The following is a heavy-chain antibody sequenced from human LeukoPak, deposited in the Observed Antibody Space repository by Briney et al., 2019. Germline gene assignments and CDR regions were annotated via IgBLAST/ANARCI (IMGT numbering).Heavy chain of an antibody. D-gene: IGHD3-22*01. V-gene: IGHV1-69*13. CDR1: GGTFSSYA. CDR2: IIPIFGTA. CDR3: ARDRRFRGYDSGGYYSLYFDY. J-gene: IGHJ4*02. Sequence: SVKVSCKASGGTFSSYAISWVRQAPGQGLEWMGGIIPIFGTANYAQKFQGRVTITADESTSTAYMELSSLRSEDTAVYYCARDRRFRGYDSGGYYSLYFDYWGQGTLVTVSS.